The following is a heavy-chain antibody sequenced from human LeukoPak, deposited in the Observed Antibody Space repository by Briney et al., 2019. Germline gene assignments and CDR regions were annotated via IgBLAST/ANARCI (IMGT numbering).Heavy chain of an antibody. J-gene: IGHJ3*02. V-gene: IGHV4-59*01. D-gene: IGHD2-15*01. CDR3: ASLGYCSGGSCYGILDI. Sequence: SETLSLTCSVSGGSLSGYYWSWIRQPPGKGLEWIGYIYYSGSTNYNPSLKSRVTISVDTSENQFSLKLSSVTAADTAVYYCASLGYCSGGSCYGILDIWGQGTMVTVSS. CDR2: IYYSGST. CDR1: GGSLSGYY.